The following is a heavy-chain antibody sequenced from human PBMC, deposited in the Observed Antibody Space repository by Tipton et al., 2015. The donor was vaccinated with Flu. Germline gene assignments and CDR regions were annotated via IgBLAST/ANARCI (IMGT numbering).Heavy chain of an antibody. D-gene: IGHD5-18*01. Sequence: TLSLTCAVYGESFSGFFWSWIRQTPGKGLEWIGEINHSGTTNYNTSLRRRVSMSVDTSANQFSLRLSSVTAADTAAYFCARVSPRRVTSIQAVMLPEGYFDHWGQGALVTVSS. CDR2: INHSGTT. V-gene: IGHV4-34*01. CDR3: ARVSPRRVTSIQAVMLPEGYFDH. J-gene: IGHJ4*02. CDR1: GESFSGFF.